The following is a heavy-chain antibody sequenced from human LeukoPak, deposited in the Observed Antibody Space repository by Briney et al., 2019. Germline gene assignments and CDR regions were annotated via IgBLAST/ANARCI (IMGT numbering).Heavy chain of an antibody. CDR1: GYTFTSYY. D-gene: IGHD4-23*01. Sequence: GASVKVSCKASGYTFTSYYMHWVRQAPGQGLEWMGIINPSGGSTSYAQKFQGRVTMTRDMSTSTVYMELSSLRSEDTAVYYCARGGAPVVTDYYYYYVDVWGKGTTVTVSS. V-gene: IGHV1-46*01. J-gene: IGHJ6*03. CDR2: INPSGGST. CDR3: ARGGAPVVTDYYYYYVDV.